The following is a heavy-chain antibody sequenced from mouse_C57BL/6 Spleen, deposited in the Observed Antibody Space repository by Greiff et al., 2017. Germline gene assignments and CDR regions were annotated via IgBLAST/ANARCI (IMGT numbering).Heavy chain of an antibody. CDR3: ALIYYDDYAYFDY. CDR2: IDPEDGET. D-gene: IGHD2-13*01. CDR1: GFNIKDYY. J-gene: IGHJ2*01. Sequence: VQLKESGAELVKPGASVKLSCTASGFNIKDYYMHWVKQRTEQGLEWIGRIDPEDGETKYAPKFQGKATITADTSSNTAYLQLSSLTSEDTAVYYCALIYYDDYAYFDYWGLGTTLTVSS. V-gene: IGHV14-2*01.